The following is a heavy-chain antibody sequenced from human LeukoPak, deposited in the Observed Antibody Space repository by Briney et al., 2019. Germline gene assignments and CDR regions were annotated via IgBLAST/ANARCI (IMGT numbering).Heavy chain of an antibody. CDR1: KFAFSSYA. CDR3: GKNRYSVRLSPFDI. V-gene: IGHV3-23*01. J-gene: IGHJ3*02. CDR2: ISGGGSNT. Sequence: PGGSLRLSCAASKFAFSSYAMSWVRQAPGKGLEWVSAISGGGSNTYYADSVKGRFTISRDNSKNTLYLQMNSLRAEDTAVYYCGKNRYSVRLSPFDIWGQGTMVTVSS. D-gene: IGHD1-26*01.